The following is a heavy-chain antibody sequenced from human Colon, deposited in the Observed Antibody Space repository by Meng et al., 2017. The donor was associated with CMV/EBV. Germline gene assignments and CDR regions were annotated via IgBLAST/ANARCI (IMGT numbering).Heavy chain of an antibody. CDR2: ISGSGGST. CDR1: GFTFSSYA. Sequence: GGSLRLSCAASGFTFSSYAMSWVRQAPGKGLEWVSAISGSGGSTYYADSVKGRFTISRENAKNSLYLQIDNLRAGDTAVYYCAREADGYCSSTSCYHDNWFDPWGQGTLVTVSS. CDR3: AREADGYCSSTSCYHDNWFDP. V-gene: IGHV3-23*01. D-gene: IGHD2-2*01. J-gene: IGHJ5*02.